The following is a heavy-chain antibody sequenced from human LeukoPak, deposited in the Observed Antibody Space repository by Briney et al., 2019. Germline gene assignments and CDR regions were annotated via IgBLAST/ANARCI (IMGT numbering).Heavy chain of an antibody. CDR3: ARGWEPTGHWYFDL. D-gene: IGHD1-26*01. Sequence: SETLSLTCTVSNDSISKYYWSWIRQPLGKGLEWIGYIYYSGSTNCNPSLKSRVTISVDTSKDQFSLKLTSVTAADTAVYFCARGWEPTGHWYFDLWGRGTLVTVSS. J-gene: IGHJ2*01. CDR1: NDSISKYY. CDR2: IYYSGST. V-gene: IGHV4-59*01.